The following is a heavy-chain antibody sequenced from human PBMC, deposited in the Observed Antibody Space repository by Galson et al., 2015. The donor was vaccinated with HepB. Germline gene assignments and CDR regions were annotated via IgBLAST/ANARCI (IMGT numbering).Heavy chain of an antibody. CDR1: GFTFSNYG. CDR2: ISHGGNTK. D-gene: IGHD6-19*01. CDR3: TKEPSEYTSGWYFDN. V-gene: IGHV3-30*18. Sequence: SLRLSCAASGFTFSNYGMQWVRQAPGKGLEWVAVISHGGNTKYYADSVKGRFTLSRDNSKNTVYLQMDSLRYEDTAIYYCTKEPSEYTSGWYFDNWGQGTLVTVSP. J-gene: IGHJ4*02.